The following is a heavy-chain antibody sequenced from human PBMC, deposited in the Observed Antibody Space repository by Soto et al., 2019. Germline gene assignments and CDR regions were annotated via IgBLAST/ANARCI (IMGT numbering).Heavy chain of an antibody. D-gene: IGHD3-10*01. J-gene: IGHJ6*02. Sequence: QVQLVESGGGVVQPGRSLRLSCAASGFTFSSYAMHWVRQAPGKGLEWVAVISYDGSNKYYADSVKGRFTISRDNSKNTLYLQMNSLRAEDTAVYYCTAGYYGSGSYYTDYYYYGMDVWGQGTTVTVSS. CDR1: GFTFSSYA. V-gene: IGHV3-30-3*01. CDR2: ISYDGSNK. CDR3: TAGYYGSGSYYTDYYYYGMDV.